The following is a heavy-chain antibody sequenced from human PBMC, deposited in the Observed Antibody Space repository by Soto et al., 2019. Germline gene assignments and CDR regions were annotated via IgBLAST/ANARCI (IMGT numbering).Heavy chain of an antibody. D-gene: IGHD3-3*01. Sequence: QVQLQESGPGLVKPSQTLSLTCTVSGGSIRSGDYYWSWIRQPPGKGLEWIGYIYYSGSTYYNPSLKSRVTISVDTSKNQFSLKLSSVTAADTAVYYCARVHRFWSGYSNNAGVYFDYWGQGTLVTVSS. CDR3: ARVHRFWSGYSNNAGVYFDY. CDR1: GGSIRSGDYY. V-gene: IGHV4-30-4*01. J-gene: IGHJ4*02. CDR2: IYYSGST.